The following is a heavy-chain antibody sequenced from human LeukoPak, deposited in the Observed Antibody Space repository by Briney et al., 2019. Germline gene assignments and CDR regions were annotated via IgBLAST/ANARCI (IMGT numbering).Heavy chain of an antibody. Sequence: GESLKISCQGSGYSFTSYWIGWVRQMPGKGLEWIGIIYPGDPDTRYSPSFQGQVTISADKSISTAYLQWSSLKASDTAMYYCARQYDSSGMDAFDIWGQGTMVTVSS. CDR3: ARQYDSSGMDAFDI. D-gene: IGHD3-22*01. V-gene: IGHV5-51*01. CDR1: GYSFTSYW. J-gene: IGHJ3*02. CDR2: IYPGDPDT.